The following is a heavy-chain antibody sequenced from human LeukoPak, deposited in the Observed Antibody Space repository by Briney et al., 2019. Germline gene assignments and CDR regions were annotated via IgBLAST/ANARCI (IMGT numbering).Heavy chain of an antibody. CDR3: ASGIRDYYYYYYMDV. V-gene: IGHV1-69*05. Sequence: ASVKVSCKASGGTFSSYAISWVRQAPGQGLERMGGIIPIFGTANYAQKFQGRVTITTDESTSTAYMELSSLRSEDTAVYYCASGIRDYYYYYYMDVWGKGTTVTVSS. CDR2: IIPIFGTA. D-gene: IGHD5-18*01. CDR1: GGTFSSYA. J-gene: IGHJ6*03.